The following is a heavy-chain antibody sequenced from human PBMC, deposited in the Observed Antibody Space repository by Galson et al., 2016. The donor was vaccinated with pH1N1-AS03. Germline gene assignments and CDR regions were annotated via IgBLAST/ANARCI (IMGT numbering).Heavy chain of an antibody. CDR3: VRGYGHPDY. CDR1: GFKFTTYW. V-gene: IGHV5-51*03. D-gene: IGHD6-13*01. J-gene: IGHJ4*02. Sequence: QSGAEVKKPGEALKISCKGSGFKFTTYWIGWVRQMPGKGLEWVGIIYPDDSETRYTPSFQGQVTVSADNSINIAYLQWSSLKASDTAMYYCVRGYGHPDYWGQGTLVTVSS. CDR2: IYPDDSET.